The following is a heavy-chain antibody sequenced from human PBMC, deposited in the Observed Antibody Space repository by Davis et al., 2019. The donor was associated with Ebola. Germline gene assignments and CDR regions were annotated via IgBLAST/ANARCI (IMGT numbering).Heavy chain of an antibody. D-gene: IGHD4-17*01. CDR3: ATSLHYGDYTIDAFDI. J-gene: IGHJ3*02. CDR2: TSWNSGSI. CDR1: GFIFSNCV. V-gene: IGHV3-9*01. Sequence: SLKISCAASGFIFSNCVMYWVRQAPGKGLEWVSGTSWNSGSIGYADSVKGRFTISRDNAKNSLYLQMNSLRAEDTAVYYCATSLHYGDYTIDAFDIWGQGTMVTVSS.